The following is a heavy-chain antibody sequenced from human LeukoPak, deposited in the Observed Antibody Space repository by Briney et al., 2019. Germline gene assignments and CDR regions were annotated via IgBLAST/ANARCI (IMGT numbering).Heavy chain of an antibody. V-gene: IGHV4-59*11. J-gene: IGHJ3*02. CDR3: ARDLVTVTKGFDI. Sequence: PSETLSLTCAVSDDSFSSHYWTWIRQPPGEGLEWIGYISYIGSTNYNPSLKSQVTISIDTSRNQFSLRLSAVTAADTAVYYCARDLVTVTKGFDIWGQGTMVSVSS. D-gene: IGHD4-17*01. CDR1: DDSFSSHY. CDR2: ISYIGST.